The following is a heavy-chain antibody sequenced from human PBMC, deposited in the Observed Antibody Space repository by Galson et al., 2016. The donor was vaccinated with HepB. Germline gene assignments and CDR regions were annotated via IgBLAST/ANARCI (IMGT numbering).Heavy chain of an antibody. CDR2: ISGNSRSI. CDR3: TRGISGHGTKGWDHDY. Sequence: SLRLSCAASSSSFSGHLMNWVRQAPGKGLEWVSSISGNSRSIYYAESVKGRFTISRDNAEKLLFLQMNRLKAEDTAVYYCTRGISGHGTKGWDHDYWGQGTLVTVSS. CDR1: SSSFSGHL. V-gene: IGHV3-21*01. D-gene: IGHD1-26*01. J-gene: IGHJ4*02.